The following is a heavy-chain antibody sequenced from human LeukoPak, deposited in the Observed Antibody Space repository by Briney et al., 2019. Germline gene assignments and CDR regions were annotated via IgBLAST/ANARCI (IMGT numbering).Heavy chain of an antibody. CDR2: ISSSGSTI. Sequence: GGXXRLSCAASGFTFSSYDMNWVRQAPGKGLEWVSYISSSGSTIYYADSVKGRLTISRDNAKNSLYLQMSSLRAEDTAVYYCARVSSGSYYILDYWGQGTLVTVSS. J-gene: IGHJ4*02. CDR3: ARVSSGSYYILDY. CDR1: GFTFSSYD. D-gene: IGHD1-26*01. V-gene: IGHV3-48*03.